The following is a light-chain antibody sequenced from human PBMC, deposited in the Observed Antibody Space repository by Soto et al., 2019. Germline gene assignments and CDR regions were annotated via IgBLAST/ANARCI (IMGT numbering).Light chain of an antibody. CDR2: DAS. Sequence: IQLTQTPSTLSASVEDEVTITCRASQTIRRWLAWYQQKPGRAPKLLIYDASTLESGVPSRFSGSGSETEFPLTISRQQPDDFATYFCHYRALGQAKRLEIK. CDR3: HYRA. V-gene: IGKV1-5*01. CDR1: QTIRRW. J-gene: IGKJ5*01.